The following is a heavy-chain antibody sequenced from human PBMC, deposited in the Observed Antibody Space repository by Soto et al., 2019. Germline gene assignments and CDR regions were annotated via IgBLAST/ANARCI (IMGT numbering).Heavy chain of an antibody. V-gene: IGHV1-69*02. CDR2: INPILSMS. J-gene: IGHJ4*02. D-gene: IGHD3-10*01. CDR1: GDTFSFYS. Sequence: QVQLVQSGAEVKKPGSSVRVSCKASGDTFSFYSINWVRQAPGLWLEWMGRINPILSMSNYAQRFQGRVTVTADKSTSTAYMELSSLRSEDTAMYYCASSYGSGYRAFDYWGQGALVTVSS. CDR3: ASSYGSGYRAFDY.